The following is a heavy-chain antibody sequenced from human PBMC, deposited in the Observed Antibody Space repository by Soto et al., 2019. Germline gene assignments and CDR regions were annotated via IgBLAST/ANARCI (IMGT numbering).Heavy chain of an antibody. J-gene: IGHJ2*01. CDR2: ISYDGSDT. D-gene: IGHD3-16*01. Sequence: EQLAESGGGVVQSGRSLRLSCEASGFTFSSFGMHWVRQAPGKGLEWVAVISYDGSDTYFADSVKGRFTISRDNSKNPVYLQMNRLGVDDTAVYYCVKDIHFLGIWYFDLWGRGSLVSVS. V-gene: IGHV3-30*18. CDR3: VKDIHFLGIWYFDL. CDR1: GFTFSSFG.